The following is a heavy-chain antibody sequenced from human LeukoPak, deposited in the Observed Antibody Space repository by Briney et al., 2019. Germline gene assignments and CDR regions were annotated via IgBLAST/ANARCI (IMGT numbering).Heavy chain of an antibody. V-gene: IGHV3-21*01. CDR2: IIKSGSYI. Sequence: GGSLRLSCAASGFTFSDYSMNWVRQAPGKGLEWVSAIIKSGSYIYYADSVKGRFTISRDNAKNSLHLQMNSLRAEDTAVYYCARLRELQDWGQGTLVTVSS. D-gene: IGHD1-26*01. CDR3: ARLRELQD. CDR1: GFTFSDYS. J-gene: IGHJ4*02.